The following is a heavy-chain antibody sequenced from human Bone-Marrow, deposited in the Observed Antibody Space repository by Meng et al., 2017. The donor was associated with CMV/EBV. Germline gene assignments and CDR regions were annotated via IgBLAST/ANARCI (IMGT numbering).Heavy chain of an antibody. CDR2: MSGGNM. D-gene: IGHD3-22*01. Sequence: GGLLRPSLLAPGFTSSSSAMSWVRQAPGKGLEWVSAMSGGNMNYADSVNGRFTISRDNPKTTLYLEMKSLSAEDTAVYYCAKTLSNTYYYTYYYHGMDVWGQGTTVTVSS. V-gene: IGHV3-23*01. J-gene: IGHJ6*02. CDR1: GFTSSSSA. CDR3: AKTLSNTYYYTYYYHGMDV.